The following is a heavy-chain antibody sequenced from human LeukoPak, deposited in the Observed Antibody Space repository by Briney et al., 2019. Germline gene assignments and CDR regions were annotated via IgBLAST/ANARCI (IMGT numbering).Heavy chain of an antibody. CDR2: IYYSGST. D-gene: IGHD2-15*01. V-gene: IGHV4-59*01. CDR1: GGSISSYY. J-gene: IGHJ5*02. CDR3: ARDGGYFNWFDP. Sequence: SETLSLTCNVSGGSISSYYWSWIRQPPGKGLEWIGYIYYSGSTNYNPSLKSRVTISVDTSKNQFSLKLSSVTAADTAVYYCARDGGYFNWFDPWGQGTLVTVSS.